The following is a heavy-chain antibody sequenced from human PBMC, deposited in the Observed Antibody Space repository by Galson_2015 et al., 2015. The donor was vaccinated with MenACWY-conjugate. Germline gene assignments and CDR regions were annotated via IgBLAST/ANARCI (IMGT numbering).Heavy chain of an antibody. J-gene: IGHJ5*02. V-gene: IGHV3-11*01. Sequence: KGLEWLSYISGSGQTRYYADSLKGRFTISRDNAKQSLYLQMNNLRADDTAVYYCARELSLVAVGVTPGWFDTWGQGILVTVSS. CDR2: ISGSGQTR. D-gene: IGHD2-15*01. CDR3: ARELSLVAVGVTPGWFDT.